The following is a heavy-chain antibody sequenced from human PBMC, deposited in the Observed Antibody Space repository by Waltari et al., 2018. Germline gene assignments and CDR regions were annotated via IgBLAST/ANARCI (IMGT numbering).Heavy chain of an antibody. Sequence: EVQLVQSGAEVKKAGESLKISCRGSGYRVTSYWIAWVRQMPGKGLEWMGIIYFGDSETRYSPSFQGQVTISADRSISTAYLQWDRLKTSDTATYFCAIQPPEGRLGSYFYSGMDVWGQGTTVTVSS. CDR2: IYFGDSET. CDR3: AIQPPEGRLGSYFYSGMDV. D-gene: IGHD3-16*01. J-gene: IGHJ6*02. V-gene: IGHV5-51*01. CDR1: GYRVTSYW.